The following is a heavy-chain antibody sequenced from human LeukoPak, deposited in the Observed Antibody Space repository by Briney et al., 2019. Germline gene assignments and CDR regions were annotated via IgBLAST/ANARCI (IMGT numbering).Heavy chain of an antibody. CDR3: ARETDYSNHFDY. CDR1: GFTFSSYW. J-gene: IGHJ4*02. Sequence: GRSLRLSCAASGFTFSSYWMHWVRQAPGKGLVWVSRINSDGSSTNYADSVKGRFTISRDNAKNTLYLQMNSLRAEDTAVYYCARETDYSNHFDYWGQGTLVTVSS. V-gene: IGHV3-74*01. D-gene: IGHD4-11*01. CDR2: INSDGSST.